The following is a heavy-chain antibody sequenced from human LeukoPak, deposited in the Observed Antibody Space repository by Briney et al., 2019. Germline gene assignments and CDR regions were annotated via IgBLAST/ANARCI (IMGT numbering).Heavy chain of an antibody. V-gene: IGHV3-48*01. CDR2: ISSSSSTV. J-gene: IGHJ4*02. CDR3: ARDSDYTLDY. CDR1: GFTFSSYA. Sequence: GGSLRLSCVASGFTFSSYAMNWVRQAPGKGLEWVSYISSSSSTVYYADSVKGRFTISRDNAKNSLYLQMNSLRAEDTAVYYCARDSDYTLDYWGQGTLVTVSS. D-gene: IGHD4-11*01.